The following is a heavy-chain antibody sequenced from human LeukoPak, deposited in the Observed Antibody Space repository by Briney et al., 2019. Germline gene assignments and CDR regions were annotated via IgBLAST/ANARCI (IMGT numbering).Heavy chain of an antibody. D-gene: IGHD6-25*01. CDR3: AKFWSGNLVPPYADH. V-gene: IGHV3-23*01. CDR1: GFIFTNYA. CDR2: ITASGDRT. J-gene: IGHJ4*02. Sequence: GGSLRLSCASSGFIFTNYAMTWVRQAPGKGLEWVSTITASGDRTHYTDSVKGRFTISRDDSKNTLFLQMNSLRAEDTAVYHCAKFWSGNLVPPYADHWGQGTLVTVSS.